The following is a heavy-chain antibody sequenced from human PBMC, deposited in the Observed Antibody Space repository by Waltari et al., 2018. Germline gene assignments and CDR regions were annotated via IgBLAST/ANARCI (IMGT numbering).Heavy chain of an antibody. CDR3: AREHWGAAGR. J-gene: IGHJ4*02. Sequence: QVQLLESGPGLVKASETLSLMCNVSGDSMSPYYWSWIRQPAGKGLEWIGRINSSGKTNYSPSLKSRVTISLDMSNNHFSLKLTSVTAADTAMYYCAREHWGAAGRWGQGTVVTVSS. V-gene: IGHV4-4*07. CDR1: GDSMSPYY. CDR2: INSSGKT. D-gene: IGHD3-16*01.